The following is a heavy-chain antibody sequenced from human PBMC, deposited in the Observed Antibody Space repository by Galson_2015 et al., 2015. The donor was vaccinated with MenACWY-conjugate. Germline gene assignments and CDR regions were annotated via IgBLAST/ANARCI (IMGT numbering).Heavy chain of an antibody. CDR3: ARRAYSGFDFNV. CDR1: GYTFANFW. V-gene: IGHV5-51*01. CDR2: IYPGDSDA. D-gene: IGHD5-12*01. Sequence: QSGAEVKKPGESLKISCKGSGYTFANFWIGWVRQMPGKGLEWMGIIYPGDSDATYSPPFQGQVTLSADKSISTAYLQWSSLKASDTAMYYCARRAYSGFDFNVWGQGTLVTVSS. J-gene: IGHJ4*02.